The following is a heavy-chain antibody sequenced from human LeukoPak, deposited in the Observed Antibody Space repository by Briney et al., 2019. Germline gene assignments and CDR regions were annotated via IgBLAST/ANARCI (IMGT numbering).Heavy chain of an antibody. CDR2: ISRDSTNG. Sequence: ASVKVSCKASDYTFTSSGLNWVRQAPGQGLEWVGLISRDSTNGKFAQKFQGRVTMTIDTSTGTADMELRSLRSDDTALYYCAISSSVHYYYYMDVWGKGTAVTVSS. J-gene: IGHJ6*03. V-gene: IGHV1-18*01. CDR1: DYTFTSSG. D-gene: IGHD6-6*01. CDR3: AISSSVHYYYYMDV.